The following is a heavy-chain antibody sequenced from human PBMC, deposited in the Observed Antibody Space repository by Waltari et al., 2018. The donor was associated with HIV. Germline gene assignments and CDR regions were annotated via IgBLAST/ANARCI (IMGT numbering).Heavy chain of an antibody. Sequence: QVQLVQSGAEVKRPGASVTISCKASGYTFTSNYMHWVRQAPGQGLEWVGIINPSGGSTSYAQRFQGRVTMTRDTSTSTVYMELNSLRSEDTALYYCARDQTSGSGWYSFDYWGQGTLVTVSS. V-gene: IGHV1-46*01. CDR1: GYTFTSNY. J-gene: IGHJ4*02. CDR3: ARDQTSGSGWYSFDY. D-gene: IGHD6-19*01. CDR2: INPSGGST.